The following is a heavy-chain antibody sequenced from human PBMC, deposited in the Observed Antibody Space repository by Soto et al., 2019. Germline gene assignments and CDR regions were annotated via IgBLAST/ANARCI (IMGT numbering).Heavy chain of an antibody. V-gene: IGHV3-11*01. D-gene: IGHD5-18*01. CDR1: GFTFSAYY. CDR3: ARERYSYGPYYFDY. J-gene: IGHJ4*02. CDR2: ITSSGSTT. Sequence: QVQLVESGGDLVKPGVSLRLSCAASGFTFSAYYMSWIRQAPGKGLEWVSSITSSGSTTYYTASVKGRFTISRDNAKNSLYLQMNSLRAEDTDVYYCARERYSYGPYYFDYWGQGTLVTVSS.